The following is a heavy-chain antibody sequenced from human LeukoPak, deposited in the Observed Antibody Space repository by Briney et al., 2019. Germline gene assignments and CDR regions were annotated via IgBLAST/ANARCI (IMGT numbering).Heavy chain of an antibody. D-gene: IGHD6-13*01. CDR1: GFTLSSYA. Sequence: PGGSLRLSCAASGFTLSSYAMTWVRQAPGRGLEWVSSVDGGGGGTYYADSVKGRFTISRDSSKDTLYLQMNGLRAEDTAVYFCAKQSAGSAAWYSLHYDFWGQGTLVTVSS. CDR2: VDGGGGGT. J-gene: IGHJ4*02. CDR3: AKQSAGSAAWYSLHYDF. V-gene: IGHV3-23*01.